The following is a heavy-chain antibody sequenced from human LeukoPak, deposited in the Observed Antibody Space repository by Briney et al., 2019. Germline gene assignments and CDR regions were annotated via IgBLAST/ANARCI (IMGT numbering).Heavy chain of an antibody. CDR2: ISSNGGST. CDR1: GFTFSSYA. V-gene: IGHV3-64*01. Sequence: PGGSLRLSCSASGFTFSSYAMHWVRQAPGKGLEYVSAISSNGGSTYYANSVKGRFTISRDNSKNTLYLQMGSLRAEDMAVYYCASIAAAGTDAFDIWGQGTMVTVSS. CDR3: ASIAAAGTDAFDI. J-gene: IGHJ3*02. D-gene: IGHD6-13*01.